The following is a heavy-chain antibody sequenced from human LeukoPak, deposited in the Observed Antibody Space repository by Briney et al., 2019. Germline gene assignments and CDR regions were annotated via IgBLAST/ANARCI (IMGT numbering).Heavy chain of an antibody. V-gene: IGHV4-59*01. D-gene: IGHD3-22*01. CDR3: ARETMIVGIDY. CDR2: IYYSGST. CDR1: GGSISSYY. J-gene: IGHJ4*02. Sequence: KPSETLSLTCTVSGGSISSYYWSWIRQPPGKGLEWIGYIYYSGSTNCNPSLKSRVTISVDTSKNQFSLKLSSVTAADTAVYYCARETMIVGIDYWGQGTLVTVSS.